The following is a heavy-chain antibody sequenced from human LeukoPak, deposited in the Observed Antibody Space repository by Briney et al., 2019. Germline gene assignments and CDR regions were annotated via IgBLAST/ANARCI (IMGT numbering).Heavy chain of an antibody. V-gene: IGHV4-4*02. CDR2: VNLQGST. Sequence: SETLSLTCGVSGGSITNTNYWTWVRQPPGKGLEWIGEVNLQGSTNYNPSLMGRVAIAVDTSENHISLQLTSVAAADTAVYYCAREGGPYRPLDYSGQGTLVTVSS. J-gene: IGHJ4*02. CDR1: GGSITNTNY. CDR3: AREGGPYRPLDY.